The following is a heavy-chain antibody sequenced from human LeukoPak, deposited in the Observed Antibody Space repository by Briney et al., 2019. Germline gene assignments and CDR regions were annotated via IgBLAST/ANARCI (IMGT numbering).Heavy chain of an antibody. Sequence: SETLSLTWAVYGGSFSGYYWSWIRQPPGRGLEWIGEINHSGSTNYNPSLKSRVTISVDTSKNQFSLKLSSVTAADTAVYYCARGGWAARYCSSTSCRTPPNKKTFMDVWGKGTTVTVSS. CDR2: INHSGST. J-gene: IGHJ6*03. CDR1: GGSFSGYY. CDR3: ARGGWAARYCSSTSCRTPPNKKTFMDV. V-gene: IGHV4-34*01. D-gene: IGHD2-2*01.